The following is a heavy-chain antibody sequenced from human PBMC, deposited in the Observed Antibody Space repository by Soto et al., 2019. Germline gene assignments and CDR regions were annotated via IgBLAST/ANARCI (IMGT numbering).Heavy chain of an antibody. D-gene: IGHD6-13*01. CDR1: GGSISSSSYY. V-gene: IGHV4-39*01. Sequence: KPSETLSLTCTVSGGSISSSSYYWGWIRQPPGKGLEWIGSIYYSGSTYYNPSLKSRVTISVDTSKNQFSLKLSSVTAADTAVYYCARQSPIAAALTYWGQGTLVTVSS. CDR3: ARQSPIAAALTY. CDR2: IYYSGST. J-gene: IGHJ4*02.